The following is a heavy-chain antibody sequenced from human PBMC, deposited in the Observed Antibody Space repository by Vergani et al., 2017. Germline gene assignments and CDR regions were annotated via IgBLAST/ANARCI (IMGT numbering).Heavy chain of an antibody. J-gene: IGHJ6*02. Sequence: QVQLQESGPGLVKPSQTLSLTCAVSGASMSSGSYYWTWIRQPAGKGLEWIGRIYFNGNTNYNPSLKNRVTISVDTSKNQFSLKLTSVTAADTAVYYCARRGEDEGYCSGDSCPGGVDVWGQGTTVTVSS. V-gene: IGHV4-61*02. CDR2: IYFNGNT. CDR1: GASMSSGSYY. CDR3: ARRGEDEGYCSGDSCPGGVDV. D-gene: IGHD2-15*01.